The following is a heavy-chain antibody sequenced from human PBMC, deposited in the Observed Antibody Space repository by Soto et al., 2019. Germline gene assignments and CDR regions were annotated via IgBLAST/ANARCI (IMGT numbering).Heavy chain of an antibody. V-gene: IGHV3-64*01. Sequence: EVQLVESGGGLVQPGGSLRLSCAASGFTFSSYAMHWVRQAPGKGLAYVSAISSNGGSTYYANSVKGRFTISRDNSKNTLYLQMGSLRAEDMAVYYCARDNGGDSRDWDYWGQGTLVTVSS. CDR2: ISSNGGST. D-gene: IGHD4-17*01. CDR1: GFTFSSYA. J-gene: IGHJ4*02. CDR3: ARDNGGDSRDWDY.